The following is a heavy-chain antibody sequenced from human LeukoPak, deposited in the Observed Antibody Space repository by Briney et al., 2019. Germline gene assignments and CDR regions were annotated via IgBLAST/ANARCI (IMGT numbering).Heavy chain of an antibody. CDR2: IDQDGSVR. Sequence: GGSLRLSCVASGFTFSSFWMSWVRQAPGKGLEFVANIDQDGSVRNYVDSVKGRFIISRDNAKNSLYLQMDSLRAEDTAVYFCARDPGSSSFDYWGLGTPATVSS. V-gene: IGHV3-7*01. CDR1: GFTFSSFW. D-gene: IGHD6-13*01. J-gene: IGHJ4*02. CDR3: ARDPGSSSFDY.